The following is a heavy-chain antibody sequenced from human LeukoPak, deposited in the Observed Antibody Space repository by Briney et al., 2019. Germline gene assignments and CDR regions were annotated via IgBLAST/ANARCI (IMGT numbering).Heavy chain of an antibody. CDR1: GYTFTSYG. CDR2: ISAYNGNT. Sequence: ASVKVSCRASGYTFTSYGISWVRQAPGQGLEWMGWISAYNGNTNYAQKLQGRVTMTTDTSTRTAYMELRSLRSDDTAVYYCARGLEWLTRRHTWFDPWGQGTLVTVSS. J-gene: IGHJ5*02. V-gene: IGHV1-18*01. CDR3: ARGLEWLTRRHTWFDP. D-gene: IGHD3-3*01.